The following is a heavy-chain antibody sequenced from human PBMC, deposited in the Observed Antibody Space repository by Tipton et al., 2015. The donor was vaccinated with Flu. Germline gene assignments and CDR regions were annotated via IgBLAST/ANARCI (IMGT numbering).Heavy chain of an antibody. CDR3: ATVKPTGYLGTAAGWFGT. Sequence: QLVQSGAEMKKPGASVKVSCKASGYTLTGYYMHWVRQAPGQGLEWMGWINPNSGGTNSAQTFQGRVTMTRDTSINTAYKEMTSLTSDDTAVYYCATVKPTGYLGTAAGWFGTGGQGTLVSVSS. V-gene: IGHV1-2*02. CDR1: GYTLTGYY. D-gene: IGHD6-13*01. CDR2: INPNSGGT. J-gene: IGHJ5*02.